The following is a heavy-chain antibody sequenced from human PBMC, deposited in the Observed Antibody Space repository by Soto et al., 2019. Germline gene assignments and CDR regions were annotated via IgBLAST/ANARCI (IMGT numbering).Heavy chain of an antibody. CDR1: GFTFGDYA. J-gene: IGHJ4*02. CDR2: IRSKAYGGTT. Sequence: GGSLRLSCTASGFTFGDYAMSWVRQAPGKGLEWVGFIRSKAYGGTTEYAASVKGRFTISRDDSKSIAYLQMNSLKTEDTAVYYCNRLRRFSWSGYYPLIDYWGQGTLVTV. CDR3: NRLRRFSWSGYYPLIDY. V-gene: IGHV3-49*04. D-gene: IGHD3-3*01.